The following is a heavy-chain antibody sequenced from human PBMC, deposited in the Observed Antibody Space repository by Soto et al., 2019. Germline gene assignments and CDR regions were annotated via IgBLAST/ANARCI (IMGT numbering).Heavy chain of an antibody. V-gene: IGHV4-4*02. CDR1: GGSFTSNNW. CDR2: IYQTGST. D-gene: IGHD1-7*01. CDR3: SCRDPGTSVDY. J-gene: IGHJ4*02. Sequence: PSETLSLTCAVSGGSFTSNNWWTWVRQPPGQGLEWIGEIYQTGSTNYNPSLKSRVTISLDTSENQFSLKVTSLTAADTAVYYRSCRDPGTSVDYWGQGTLDTVSS.